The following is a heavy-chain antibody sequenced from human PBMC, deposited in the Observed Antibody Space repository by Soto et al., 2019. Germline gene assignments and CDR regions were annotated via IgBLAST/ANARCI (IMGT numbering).Heavy chain of an antibody. Sequence: ASVKVSCKASGYTFTSYGISWVRQAPGQGLEWMGMISACNGSTSYAQKFQGRLTMTTDTSTNTVYMELSSLRSEDTAVYYCARPPFPGCINAICYPLDFWGQGALVTVSS. J-gene: IGHJ4*02. CDR2: ISACNGST. V-gene: IGHV1-18*01. D-gene: IGHD2-8*01. CDR1: GYTFTSYG. CDR3: ARPPFPGCINAICYPLDF.